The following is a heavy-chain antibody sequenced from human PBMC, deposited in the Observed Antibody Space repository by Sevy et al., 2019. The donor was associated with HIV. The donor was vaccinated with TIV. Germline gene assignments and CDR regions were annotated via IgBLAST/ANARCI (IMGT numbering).Heavy chain of an antibody. CDR3: TRVRGLLGWFDS. CDR2: ISYDGSRT. CDR1: GFTFSDYN. V-gene: IGHV3-30*04. D-gene: IGHD3-10*01. Sequence: GGSLRLSCAASGFTFSDYNIHWVRQAPGKGLEWVSVISYDGSRTSYADSVKGRFTISRDNSKNTLFLQMNSLRAEDTAVYYCTRVRGLLGWFDSWGRGTLVTVSS. J-gene: IGHJ5*01.